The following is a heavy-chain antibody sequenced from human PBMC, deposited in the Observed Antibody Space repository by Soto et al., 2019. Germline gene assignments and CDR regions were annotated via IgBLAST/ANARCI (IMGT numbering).Heavy chain of an antibody. CDR3: ARQPYSNYVVGWFDP. CDR2: IYYSGST. CDR1: GGSISNYY. D-gene: IGHD4-4*01. Sequence: SETLSLTCTVSGGSISNYYWSWIRQPPGKGLEWIGYIYYSGSTNYNPSLKSRVTISVDPSKNQFSLTLSSVTAADTAVYYCARQPYSNYVVGWFDPWGQGTLVTVSS. V-gene: IGHV4-59*08. J-gene: IGHJ5*02.